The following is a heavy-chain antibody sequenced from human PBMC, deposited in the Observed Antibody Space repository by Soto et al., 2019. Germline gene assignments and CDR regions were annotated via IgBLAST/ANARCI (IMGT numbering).Heavy chain of an antibody. J-gene: IGHJ4*02. CDR3: AKDRRALLWFGELGLLFDY. D-gene: IGHD3-10*01. CDR2: ISGSGGST. V-gene: IGHV3-23*01. Sequence: GGSLRLSCAASGFTFSSYAMSWVRQAPGKGLEWVSAISGSGGSTYYADSVKGRFTISRDNSKNTLYLQMNSLRAEDTAVYYCAKDRRALLWFGELGLLFDYWGQGTLVTVSS. CDR1: GFTFSSYA.